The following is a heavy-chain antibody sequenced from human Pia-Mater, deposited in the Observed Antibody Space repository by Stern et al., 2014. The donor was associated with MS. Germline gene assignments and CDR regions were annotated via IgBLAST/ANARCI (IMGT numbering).Heavy chain of an antibody. V-gene: IGHV3-33*01. CDR3: ARDPNNENWFDP. J-gene: IGHJ5*02. CDR1: GFTFSSSG. D-gene: IGHD1-1*01. CDR2: IWYDGSNK. Sequence: VQLVESGGGVVQPGRSLRLSCAASGFTFSSSGMHWVRQAPGKGLEWVAIIWYDGSNKYYADSVKGRFTISRDNSKNTLYLQMNSLRAEDTAVYYCARDPNNENWFDPWGQGTLVTVSS.